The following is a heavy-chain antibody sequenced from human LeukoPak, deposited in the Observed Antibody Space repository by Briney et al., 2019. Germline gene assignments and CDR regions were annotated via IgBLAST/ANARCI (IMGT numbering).Heavy chain of an antibody. CDR3: ARDLGIVVTASAFDI. CDR1: GFPFSTYT. V-gene: IGHV3-21*01. D-gene: IGHD5-12*01. Sequence: GGSLRLSCAASGFPFSTYTMNWVRQAPGKGLEWVSSISSSSSYIYYADSMKGRFTISRDNAKNSLYLQMNSLRAEDTAVYYCARDLGIVVTASAFDIWGQGTMVTVSS. CDR2: ISSSSSYI. J-gene: IGHJ3*02.